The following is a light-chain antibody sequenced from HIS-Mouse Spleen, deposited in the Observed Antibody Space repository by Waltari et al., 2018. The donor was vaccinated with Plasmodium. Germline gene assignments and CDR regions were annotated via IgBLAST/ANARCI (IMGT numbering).Light chain of an antibody. CDR1: QSISSY. V-gene: IGKV1-39*01. J-gene: IGKJ1*01. CDR3: QQSYSTWT. Sequence: DIQMIQSPSSLSASVGDRVTITCRASQSISSYLNWYQQKPGKAPKLLIYAASSLQSGVPSRFSGSGSGTDFTLTISSLQPEDFATYNCQQSYSTWTFGQGTKVEIK. CDR2: AAS.